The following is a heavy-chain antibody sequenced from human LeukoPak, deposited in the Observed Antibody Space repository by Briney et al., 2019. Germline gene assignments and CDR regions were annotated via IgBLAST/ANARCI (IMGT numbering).Heavy chain of an antibody. J-gene: IGHJ4*02. CDR2: IYYSGST. D-gene: IGHD2-2*01. V-gene: IGHV4-39*01. CDR3: ARHSSWRYCSSTSCYPAISFDY. Sequence: SETLSLTCTVSGGSISSSSYYWGWIRQPPGKGLEWIGSIYYSGSTYYNPSLKSLVTISVDTSKNQFSLKLSSVTAADTAVYYCARHSSWRYCSSTSCYPAISFDYWGQGTLVTVSS. CDR1: GGSISSSSYY.